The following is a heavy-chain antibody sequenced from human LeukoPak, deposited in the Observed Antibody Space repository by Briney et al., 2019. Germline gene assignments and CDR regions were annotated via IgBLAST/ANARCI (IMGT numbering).Heavy chain of an antibody. CDR3: ARGLTQYDCFDP. D-gene: IGHD2-2*01. V-gene: IGHV6-1*01. CDR1: GDSVSSNSAA. J-gene: IGHJ5*02. Sequence: SQTLSLTCAISGDSVSSNSAAWNWIRQSPSRGLEWLGRTYYRSTWYNDYAVSVRGRITVNPDTSKNQFSLHLNSVTPEDTAVYYCARGLTQYDCFDPWGQGILATVSS. CDR2: TYYRSTWYN.